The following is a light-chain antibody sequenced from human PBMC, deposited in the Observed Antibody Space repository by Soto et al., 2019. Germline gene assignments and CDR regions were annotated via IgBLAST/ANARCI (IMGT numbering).Light chain of an antibody. CDR3: QHYGRSPPYT. Sequence: EIVLTQSPGTLSLSPGERATLSCRASQSVSSSYLSWFQQRPGQAPRLLIYGASSRATDIPDRLSGSGSGTDFTLTISRLEPEDFAVYYCQHYGRSPPYTFGQGTKLEIK. J-gene: IGKJ2*01. V-gene: IGKV3-20*01. CDR2: GAS. CDR1: QSVSSSY.